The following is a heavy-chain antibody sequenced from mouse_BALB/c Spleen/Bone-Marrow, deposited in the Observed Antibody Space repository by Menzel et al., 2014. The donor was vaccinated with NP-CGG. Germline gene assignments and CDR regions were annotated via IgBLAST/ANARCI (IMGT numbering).Heavy chain of an antibody. CDR2: IWAGGGT. CDR3: ACYCRYFCAY. J-gene: IGHJ3*01. CDR1: GFSLSSFD. Sequence: QVQLKESGPDLVEPSQRLTITCTASGFSLSSFDIHWVRQPPGKGLEWLGGIWAGGGTNYDSALMSRLTISKDDSKSQVILKMSILQTDDAAMYYCACYCRYFCAYWGQGTLVTVSA. V-gene: IGHV2-9*02. D-gene: IGHD2-14*01.